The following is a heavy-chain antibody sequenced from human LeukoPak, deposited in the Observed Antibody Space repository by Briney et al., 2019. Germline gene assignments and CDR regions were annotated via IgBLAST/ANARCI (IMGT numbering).Heavy chain of an antibody. CDR3: ANFQWLRYFAF. Sequence: PSETLSLTCTVSGGSISSSGYYWGWIRQPPGKGLEWIGSIYYSGSTYYNPSLKSRVTISVDTSKNQFSLKLSSVTAADTAVYYCANFQWLRYFAFWGQGTLVTVSS. V-gene: IGHV4-39*07. J-gene: IGHJ4*02. D-gene: IGHD5-12*01. CDR1: GGSISSSGYY. CDR2: IYYSGST.